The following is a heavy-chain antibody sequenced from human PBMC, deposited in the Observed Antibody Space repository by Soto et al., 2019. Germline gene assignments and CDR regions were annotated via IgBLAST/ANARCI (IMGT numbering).Heavy chain of an antibody. D-gene: IGHD2-2*01. Sequence: GASVKVSCKASGYTFTTYSMHWVRQAPGQRLEWMGWIHAGNGNTEHSQKFQGRVTITRDTSASTAYLELGSLRSEDTAVYYCARAVCSSPSCYNYYAYGMDVWGQGTAVTVPS. CDR1: GYTFTTYS. J-gene: IGHJ6*02. CDR2: IHAGNGNT. CDR3: ARAVCSSPSCYNYYAYGMDV. V-gene: IGHV1-3*01.